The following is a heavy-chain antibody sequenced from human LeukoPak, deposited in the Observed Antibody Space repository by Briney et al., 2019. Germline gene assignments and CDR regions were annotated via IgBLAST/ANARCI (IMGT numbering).Heavy chain of an antibody. Sequence: GGSSRLSCAASGFTFSSYGMSWFRQAPGKGLEWVSAISGSGGSTYYADSVKGRFTISRDNSKNTLYLQMNSLRAEDTAVYYCAKSLYYDSSGPGDFDYWGQGTLVTVSS. CDR2: ISGSGGST. V-gene: IGHV3-23*01. CDR3: AKSLYYDSSGPGDFDY. J-gene: IGHJ4*02. D-gene: IGHD3-22*01. CDR1: GFTFSSYG.